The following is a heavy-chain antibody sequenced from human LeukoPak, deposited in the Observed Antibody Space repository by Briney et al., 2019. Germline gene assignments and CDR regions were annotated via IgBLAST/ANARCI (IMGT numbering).Heavy chain of an antibody. CDR1: GFTFSTYA. V-gene: IGHV3-23*01. Sequence: GGSLRLSCAASGFTFSTYAMSWVRQAPGKGLERVSGICDSGGTTYYADSVKGRFTISRDNSKNTLYLQMNSLRAEDTAVYYRAKHSYRVDSFTDYWGQGTLVTVSS. J-gene: IGHJ4*02. CDR2: ICDSGGTT. CDR3: AKHSYRVDSFTDY. D-gene: IGHD5-12*01.